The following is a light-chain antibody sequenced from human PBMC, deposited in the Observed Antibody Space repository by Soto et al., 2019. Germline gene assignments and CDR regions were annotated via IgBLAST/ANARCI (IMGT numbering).Light chain of an antibody. CDR1: SSNLGNNY. Sequence: QSVLTQPPSVSAAPGQKVSISCSGSSSNLGNNYVSWYQQLPGTAPKLLIFDNNQRPSEIPDRFSGSKSGTSAALVITGLQTGDEADYYCGTWDSSLSVSYVFGTGTKLTVL. J-gene: IGLJ1*01. CDR2: DNN. V-gene: IGLV1-51*01. CDR3: GTWDSSLSVSYV.